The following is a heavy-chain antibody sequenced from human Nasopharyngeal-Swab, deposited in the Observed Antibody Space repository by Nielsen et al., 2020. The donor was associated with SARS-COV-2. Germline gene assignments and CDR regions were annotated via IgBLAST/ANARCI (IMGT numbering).Heavy chain of an antibody. CDR3: ARHDLNYDILTGYTLYWFDP. CDR1: GGSISSSSYY. CDR2: IYYSGST. J-gene: IGHJ5*02. Sequence: SETLSLTCTVSGGSISSSSYYWGWIRQPPGKGLEWIGSIYYSGSTYYNPSLKSRVTISVDTSKNQFSLKLSSVTAADTAVYYCARHDLNYDILTGYTLYWFDPWGQGILVTVSS. V-gene: IGHV4-39*01. D-gene: IGHD3-9*01.